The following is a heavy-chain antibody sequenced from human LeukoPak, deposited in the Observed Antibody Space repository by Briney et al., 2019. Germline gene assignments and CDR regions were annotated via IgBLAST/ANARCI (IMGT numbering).Heavy chain of an antibody. V-gene: IGHV1-18*01. D-gene: IGHD6-19*01. CDR2: ISAYTGNT. Sequence: ASVKVSCKASGGTFSSYAISWVRQAPGQGLEWMGWISAYTGNTNYAQKLQGRVTMTTDTSTSTAYMELRSLRSDDTAVYYCARSTGIAVAAAPPDWFDPWGQGTLVTVSS. CDR1: GGTFSSYA. J-gene: IGHJ5*02. CDR3: ARSTGIAVAAAPPDWFDP.